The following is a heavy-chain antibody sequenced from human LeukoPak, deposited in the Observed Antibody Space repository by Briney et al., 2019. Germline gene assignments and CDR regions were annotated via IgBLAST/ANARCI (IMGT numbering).Heavy chain of an antibody. V-gene: IGHV3-74*03. CDR2: GDGDGSHS. CDR1: GFTLGNYW. Sequence: GGSLRLSCAAPGFTLGNYWMHWVRQAPGKGLVWVSRGDGDGSHSTYADSVKGRFTISRDNAKNTLYLQMNRLTGEDTAVYYCAYSDHFDTWGQGTLVTVSS. J-gene: IGHJ4*02. D-gene: IGHD4-17*01. CDR3: AYSDHFDT.